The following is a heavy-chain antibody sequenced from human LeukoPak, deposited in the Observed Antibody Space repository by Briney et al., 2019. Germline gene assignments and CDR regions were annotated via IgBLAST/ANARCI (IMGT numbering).Heavy chain of an antibody. Sequence: SETLSLTCTFSGYSLNSDYSLNSGFYWGWIRQPPGKGLEWIGSIQHSDSIYYNPSFKSRVTISVDTSKNQFSLKLSSVTAADTAVYYCARAGIYYYDSSGYYDYWGQGTLVTVSS. CDR1: GYSLNSDYSLNSGFY. D-gene: IGHD3-22*01. V-gene: IGHV4-38-2*02. J-gene: IGHJ4*02. CDR2: IQHSDSI. CDR3: ARAGIYYYDSSGYYDY.